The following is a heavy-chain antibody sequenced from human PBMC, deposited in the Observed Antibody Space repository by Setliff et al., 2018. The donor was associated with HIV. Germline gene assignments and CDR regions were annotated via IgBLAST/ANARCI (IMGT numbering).Heavy chain of an antibody. CDR3: ARAAAGNTGPFDL. J-gene: IGHJ4*02. CDR1: GGSISSYY. CDR2: IYYSGST. Sequence: SETLSLTCTVSGGSISSYYWSWIRQPPGKGLEWIGYIYYSGSTKHNPSLKSRVTISLDTSKNQFSLKLTSVTASDTAVYYCARAAAGNTGPFDLWGQGSPVTVSS. V-gene: IGHV4-59*08. D-gene: IGHD4-17*01.